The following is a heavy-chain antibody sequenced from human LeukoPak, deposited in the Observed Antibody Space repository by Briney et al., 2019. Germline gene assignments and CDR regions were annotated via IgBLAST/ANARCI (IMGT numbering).Heavy chain of an antibody. Sequence: SETLSLTCTVSGGSISSSSYYWGWIRQPPGKGLEWIGSIYYSGSTYCNPSLKSRVSISVDTSKNQFSLKLSSVTAADTAVYYCASTRRSGSHLDAFDIWGQGTMVTVSS. CDR1: GGSISSSSYY. CDR2: IYYSGST. D-gene: IGHD1-26*01. V-gene: IGHV4-39*01. J-gene: IGHJ3*02. CDR3: ASTRRSGSHLDAFDI.